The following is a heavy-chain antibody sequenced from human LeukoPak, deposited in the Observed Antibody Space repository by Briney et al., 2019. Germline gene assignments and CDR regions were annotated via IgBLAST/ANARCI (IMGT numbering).Heavy chain of an antibody. D-gene: IGHD2-21*02. Sequence: GGSLRLSCAASGFTFSSYGMHWVRQAPGKGLEWVAFIRFDGSNKYYADSVKGRFTISRDNSKSTLYLQMNSLRAEDTAVYYCATTSAGDYYFFFDYWGQGTLVTVSS. CDR2: IRFDGSNK. J-gene: IGHJ4*02. CDR1: GFTFSSYG. V-gene: IGHV3-30*02. CDR3: ATTSAGDYYFFFDY.